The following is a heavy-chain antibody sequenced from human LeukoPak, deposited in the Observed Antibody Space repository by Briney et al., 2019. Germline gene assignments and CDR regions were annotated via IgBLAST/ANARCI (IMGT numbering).Heavy chain of an antibody. Sequence: GGSLRLSCAASGFTFSSYAMSWVRQAPGKGLEWVSAISGSGGSTYYADSVKGRFTISRDNSKNTLYLQMNSLRAEDTAVYYCAKDRSEEYSGSYYFDYWGQGTLVTVSS. V-gene: IGHV3-23*01. CDR1: GFTFSSYA. J-gene: IGHJ4*02. CDR2: ISGSGGST. D-gene: IGHD1-26*01. CDR3: AKDRSEEYSGSYYFDY.